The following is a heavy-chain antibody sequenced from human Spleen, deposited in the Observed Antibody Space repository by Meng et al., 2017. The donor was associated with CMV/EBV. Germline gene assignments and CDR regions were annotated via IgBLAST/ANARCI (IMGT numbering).Heavy chain of an antibody. Sequence: KASGYTIHAWGRSWMRQAQGLGREWMRWISAQNNNKNYAKKCQDRITITKYPSTMTVYMELRSLGSNATDVYFCARDRGTYLAYFDYWGQGTLVTVSS. D-gene: IGHD2/OR15-2a*01. J-gene: IGHJ4*02. CDR3: ARDRGTYLAYFDY. CDR1: GYTIHAWG. CDR2: ISAQNNNK. V-gene: IGHV1-18*01.